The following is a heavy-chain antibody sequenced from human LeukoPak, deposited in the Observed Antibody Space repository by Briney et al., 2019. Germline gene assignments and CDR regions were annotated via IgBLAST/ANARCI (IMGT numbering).Heavy chain of an antibody. CDR3: AKCGSSWYEGEDGDY. CDR1: GFTFDDYA. J-gene: IGHJ4*02. D-gene: IGHD6-13*01. CDR2: ISGSGGST. V-gene: IGHV3-23*01. Sequence: PGRSLRLSCAASGFTFDDYAMHWVRQAPGKGLEWVSAISGSGGSTYYADSVKGRFTISRDNSKNTLYLQMNSLRAEDTAVYYCAKCGSSWYEGEDGDYWGQGTLVTVSS.